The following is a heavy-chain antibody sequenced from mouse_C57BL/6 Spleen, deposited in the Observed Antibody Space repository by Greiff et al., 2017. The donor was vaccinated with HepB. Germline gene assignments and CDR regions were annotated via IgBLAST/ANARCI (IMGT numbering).Heavy chain of an antibody. Sequence: VKLVESGPELVRPGVSVKISCKGSGYTFTDYAMHWVKQSHAKSLEWIGVISTYYGDASYNQKFKDKATMTVDKSSSTAYMELARLTSEDSAVYYCARTSYYYGSSRGAYYFDYWGQGTTLTVSS. CDR2: ISTYYGDA. D-gene: IGHD1-1*01. CDR3: ARTSYYYGSSRGAYYFDY. V-gene: IGHV1-67*01. CDR1: GYTFTDYA. J-gene: IGHJ2*01.